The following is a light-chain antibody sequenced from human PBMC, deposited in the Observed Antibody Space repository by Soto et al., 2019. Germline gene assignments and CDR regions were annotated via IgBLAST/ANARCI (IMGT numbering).Light chain of an antibody. Sequence: EIVLTQSPGALSLSPGERATLSCRASQSVSNNYLAWYQQKPGQAPRLLIYGASNRATGIPDRFSGSGSGTDFTLTISRLVPEDFAVYYCQQYGDSPVTFGQGTKVDIK. CDR1: QSVSNNY. V-gene: IGKV3-20*01. J-gene: IGKJ1*01. CDR3: QQYGDSPVT. CDR2: GAS.